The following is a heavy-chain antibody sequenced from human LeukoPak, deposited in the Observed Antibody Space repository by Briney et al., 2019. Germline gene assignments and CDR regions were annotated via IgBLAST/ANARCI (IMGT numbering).Heavy chain of an antibody. J-gene: IGHJ6*03. Sequence: SETLSLTCTVSGDSISSYYCSWIRQPPGKGLEWIGYIYYSGSTSYNPSLKSRVTISLDTSNNQFSLKLRSVTAADTAVYYCARDEPYYMDVWGKGTTVTISS. CDR3: ARDEPYYMDV. CDR2: IYYSGST. CDR1: GDSISSYY. V-gene: IGHV4-59*01.